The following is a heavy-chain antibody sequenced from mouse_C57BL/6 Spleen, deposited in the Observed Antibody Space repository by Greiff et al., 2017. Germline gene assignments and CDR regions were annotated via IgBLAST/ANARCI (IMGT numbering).Heavy chain of an antibody. CDR2: INPSTGGT. D-gene: IGHD1-1*01. Sequence: VQLKQSGPELVKPGASVKISCKASGYSFTGYYMNWVKQSPEKSLEWIGEINPSTGGTTYNQKFKAKATLTVDKSSSTAYMQLKSLTSEDSAVYYCARSSHYGSSPDYWGQGTTLTVSS. J-gene: IGHJ2*01. V-gene: IGHV1-42*01. CDR1: GYSFTGYY. CDR3: ARSSHYGSSPDY.